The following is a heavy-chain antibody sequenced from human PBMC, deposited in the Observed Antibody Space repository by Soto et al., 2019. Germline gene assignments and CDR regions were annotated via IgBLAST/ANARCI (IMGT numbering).Heavy chain of an antibody. CDR2: INPNSGGT. CDR3: ARDRSYSDSWTGHPYYYYGLDV. D-gene: IGHD3-3*01. J-gene: IGHJ6*02. Sequence: GASVKVSCKASGYTFTGYYMHWVRQAPGQGLEWMGWINPNSGGTNYAQKFRGWVTMTRDTSISTAYMELSRLRSDDTAVYYCARDRSYSDSWTGHPYYYYGLDVWGQGTTVTVSS. CDR1: GYTFTGYY. V-gene: IGHV1-2*04.